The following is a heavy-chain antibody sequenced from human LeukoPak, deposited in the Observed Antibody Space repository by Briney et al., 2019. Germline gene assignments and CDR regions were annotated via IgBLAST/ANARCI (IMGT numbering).Heavy chain of an antibody. D-gene: IGHD1-26*01. CDR2: ISGSGGST. V-gene: IGHV3-23*01. Sequence: GGSLRVSCAASGFTFKNYDMSWVRQAPGKGLEWVSAISGSGGSTYYADSVKGRFTISRDNSKNTLYLQMNSLRAEDTAVYYCAKVRGVVGATTFGGQGTLVTVSS. CDR3: AKVRGVVGATTF. CDR1: GFTFKNYD. J-gene: IGHJ4*02.